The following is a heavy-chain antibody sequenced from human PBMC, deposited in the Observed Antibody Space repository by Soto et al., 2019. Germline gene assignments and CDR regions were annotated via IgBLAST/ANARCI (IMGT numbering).Heavy chain of an antibody. Sequence: ASVKISCKASGYSFSDCAINWVGQAPGQGGEGRGWSHSGNGNTKYSQKFEGRGTISRDTSASTVYMALSTLTSQDTAVYYCARANYYGSGNYFFRGHGMDVWGQGTTVTVSS. CDR3: ARANYYGSGNYFFRGHGMDV. CDR1: GYSFSDCA. J-gene: IGHJ6*02. V-gene: IGHV1-3*04. D-gene: IGHD3-10*01. CDR2: SHSGNGNT.